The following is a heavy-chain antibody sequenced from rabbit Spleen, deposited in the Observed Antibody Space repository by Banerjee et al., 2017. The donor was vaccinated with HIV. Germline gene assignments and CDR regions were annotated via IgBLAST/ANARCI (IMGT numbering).Heavy chain of an antibody. CDR2: INSITGKA. D-gene: IGHD8-1*01. CDR1: GFSFSNKAV. J-gene: IGHJ4*01. CDR3: ATYVNNDRYYDL. V-gene: IGHV1S45*01. Sequence: QEQLVESGGGPVKPEGSLKLSCTASGFSFSNKAVMCWVRQAPGKGLEWLACINSITGKAVYANWAKGRSTFSKTSSTTVTLQMTSLTAADTATYFCATYVNNDRYYDLWGPGTLVTVS.